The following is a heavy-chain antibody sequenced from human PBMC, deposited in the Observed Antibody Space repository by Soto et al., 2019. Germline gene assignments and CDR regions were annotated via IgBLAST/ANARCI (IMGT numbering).Heavy chain of an antibody. J-gene: IGHJ4*02. CDR2: IYYSGST. V-gene: IGHV4-39*01. Sequence: SETLSLTCTVSGGSISSSSYYWGWIRQPPGKGLEWIGSIYYSGSTYYNPSLKSRVTISVDTSKNQFSLKLSSVTAADTAVYYCARRSSSGWYDFDYWGQGTLVTVSS. D-gene: IGHD6-19*01. CDR3: ARRSSSGWYDFDY. CDR1: GGSISSSSYY.